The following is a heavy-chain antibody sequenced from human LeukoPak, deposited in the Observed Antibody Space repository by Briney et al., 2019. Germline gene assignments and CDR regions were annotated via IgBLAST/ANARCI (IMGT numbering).Heavy chain of an antibody. J-gene: IGHJ4*02. CDR2: IYSDGTT. V-gene: IGHV3-66*02. CDR3: TNLPTY. CDR1: GFTVSSNY. Sequence: PRGSLRLSCAASGFTVSSNYMTCVRQAPGKGLEWVSVIYSDGTTFYADSVKGRFTISRDNSKNTLYLQMDSLRPEDTAVYYCTNLPTYWGQGTLVTVSS.